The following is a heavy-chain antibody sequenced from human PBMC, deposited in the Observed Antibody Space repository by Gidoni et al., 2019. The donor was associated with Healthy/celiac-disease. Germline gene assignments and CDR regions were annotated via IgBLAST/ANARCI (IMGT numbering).Heavy chain of an antibody. CDR2: ISYDGSNK. CDR3: ARADYDILTGYSPLSY. CDR1: GFTFSRYA. J-gene: IGHJ4*02. D-gene: IGHD3-9*01. Sequence: QVQLVESGGGVVQPGRSLRLPCAASGFTFSRYAMHWVRQAPGKGLEWVAVISYDGSNKYDADSVKGRFTISRDNSKNTLYLQMNSLRAEDTAVYYCARADYDILTGYSPLSYWGQGTLVTVSS. V-gene: IGHV3-30-3*01.